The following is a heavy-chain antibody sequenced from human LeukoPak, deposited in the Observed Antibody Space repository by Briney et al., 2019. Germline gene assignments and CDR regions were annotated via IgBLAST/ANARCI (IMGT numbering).Heavy chain of an antibody. Sequence: PGGSLRLSCAASGFIFSHYGMSWVRQTPGKGLEWVAVIWYDGSNKYYADSVAGRFTISRDNSKNTLYLQMNSLRAEDTAVYYCARDQGMGVVVIDYWGQGILVTVSS. CDR1: GFIFSHYG. V-gene: IGHV3-33*08. CDR2: IWYDGSNK. J-gene: IGHJ4*02. CDR3: ARDQGMGVVVIDY. D-gene: IGHD3-22*01.